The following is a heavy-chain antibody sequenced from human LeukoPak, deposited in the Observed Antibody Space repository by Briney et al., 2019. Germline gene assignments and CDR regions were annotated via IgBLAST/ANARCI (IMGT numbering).Heavy chain of an antibody. CDR3: ARAAQGERNYGSGSYIRDYYYYMDV. Sequence: PSETLSLTCTVSGGSISSYYWSWIRQPPGKGLEWIGYIYYSGSTYYNPSLKSRVTISVDTSKNQFSLKLSSVTAADTAVYYSARAAQGERNYGSGSYIRDYYYYMDVWGKGTTVTVSS. CDR2: IYYSGST. CDR1: GGSISSYY. V-gene: IGHV4-59*08. J-gene: IGHJ6*03. D-gene: IGHD3-10*01.